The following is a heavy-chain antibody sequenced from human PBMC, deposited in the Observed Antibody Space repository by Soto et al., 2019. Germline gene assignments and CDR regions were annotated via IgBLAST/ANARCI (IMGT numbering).Heavy chain of an antibody. Sequence: QVQLVQSGAEVKKPGASVKVSCKASGYTFTSYDINWVRQATGQGLEWMGWMNPNSGNTGYAQKFQGRVTMTRNNSISTAYMELSSLRSEDTAVYYCARHWYNWNYYYYGMDVWGQGTTVTVSS. CDR2: MNPNSGNT. J-gene: IGHJ6*02. CDR3: ARHWYNWNYYYYGMDV. V-gene: IGHV1-8*01. CDR1: GYTFTSYD. D-gene: IGHD1-20*01.